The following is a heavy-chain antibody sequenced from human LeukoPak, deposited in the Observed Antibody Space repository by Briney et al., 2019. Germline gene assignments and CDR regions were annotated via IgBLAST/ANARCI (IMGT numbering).Heavy chain of an antibody. D-gene: IGHD4-17*01. J-gene: IGHJ4*02. CDR2: MSYDGSNK. CDR3: ARETGSAVGSTDFDY. Sequence: GRSLRLSCAASGSTFSYYAMHWVRQAPGKGLEWVAVMSYDGSNKYYADSVKGRFTISRDNSKNTLYLQMNSLRAEDTAVYYCARETGSAVGSTDFDYWGQGTLVTVSS. CDR1: GSTFSYYA. V-gene: IGHV3-30-3*01.